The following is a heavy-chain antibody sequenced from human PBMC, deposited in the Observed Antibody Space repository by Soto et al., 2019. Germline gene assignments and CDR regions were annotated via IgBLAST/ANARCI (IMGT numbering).Heavy chain of an antibody. CDR3: THSGCSGGSCYSPFDP. CDR2: IYWDDDK. J-gene: IGHJ5*02. CDR1: GFSLSTSGVG. D-gene: IGHD2-15*01. Sequence: SGPTLVNPTQTLTLTCTFSGFSLSTSGVGVGWIRQPPGKALEWLALIYWDDDKRYSPSLKSRLTITKDTSKNQVVLTMTNMDPVDTATYYCTHSGCSGGSCYSPFDPWGQGTLVTVSS. V-gene: IGHV2-5*02.